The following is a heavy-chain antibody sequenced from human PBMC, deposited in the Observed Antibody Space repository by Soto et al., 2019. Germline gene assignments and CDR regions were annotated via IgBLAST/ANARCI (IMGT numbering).Heavy chain of an antibody. CDR3: ARGLTGWYGYHY. Sequence: EVQLVESGGGLVQPGGSLRLSCAASGFTFSSSWMHWVRQAPGKGLVWVSRIYSDGSRTNYTDSVQGRFTISRDTVKNTLYLQMNSLRAEDTALYYCARGLTGWYGYHYWGQGTLVTVSS. V-gene: IGHV3-74*01. CDR1: GFTFSSSW. CDR2: IYSDGSRT. J-gene: IGHJ4*02. D-gene: IGHD6-19*01.